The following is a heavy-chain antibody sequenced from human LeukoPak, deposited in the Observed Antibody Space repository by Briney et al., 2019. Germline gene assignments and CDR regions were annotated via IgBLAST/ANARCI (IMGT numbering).Heavy chain of an antibody. CDR2: ISAYNGNT. J-gene: IGHJ4*02. CDR3: ARDRYSGSYFDY. Sequence: ASVKVSCKASGYTFTSYGISGVRQAPGKGLEWMGWISAYNGNTNYAQKLQGRVTMTTDTSTSTAYMELRSLRFDDTAVYYCARDRYSGSYFDYWGQGTLVTVSS. D-gene: IGHD1-26*01. V-gene: IGHV1-18*01. CDR1: GYTFTSYG.